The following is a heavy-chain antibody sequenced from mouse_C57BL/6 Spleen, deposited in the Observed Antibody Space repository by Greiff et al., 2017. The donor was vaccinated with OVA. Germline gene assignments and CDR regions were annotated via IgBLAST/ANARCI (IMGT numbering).Heavy chain of an antibody. Sequence: VQLQQSGPELVKPGASVKISCKASGYTFTDYYMNWVKQSHGKSLEWIGDINPNNGGTSYNQKFKGKATLTVDKSSSTAYVELRSLTSEDSAVYYCARGGYAGDYWGQGTTLTVSS. CDR3: ARGGYAGDY. J-gene: IGHJ2*01. V-gene: IGHV1-26*01. CDR2: INPNNGGT. D-gene: IGHD2-14*01. CDR1: GYTFTDYY.